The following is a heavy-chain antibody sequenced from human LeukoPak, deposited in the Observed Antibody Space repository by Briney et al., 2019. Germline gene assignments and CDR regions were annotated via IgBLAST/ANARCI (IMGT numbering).Heavy chain of an antibody. CDR1: GGSISSGFYY. Sequence: SQTLSLTCSVSGGSISSGFYYWSWIRQPTGKGLEWIGRIYASGNTNYNTSLKSRVTISVDTSNRQFSLKLSSVTAADTAVYYCARDSAIYDSSGYYYSDAFDIWGQGIMVTVSS. J-gene: IGHJ3*02. D-gene: IGHD3-22*01. CDR3: ARDSAIYDSSGYYYSDAFDI. CDR2: IYASGNT. V-gene: IGHV4-61*02.